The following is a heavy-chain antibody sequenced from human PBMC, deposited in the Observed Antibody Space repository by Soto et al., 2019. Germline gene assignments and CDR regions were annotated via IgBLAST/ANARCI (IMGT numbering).Heavy chain of an antibody. V-gene: IGHV3-30*04. Sequence: QVQLVQSGGGVVQPGRSLTLSCAASGVTFNTYAMHWVRQAPGKGLACVAIVSYDGSNKYYADSVKGRFTISRDNSKNTLNLQMNSVRAEDTAVYYCAKDRGRYCSGARCYLFDSWGQGTLVTVSS. CDR3: AKDRGRYCSGARCYLFDS. D-gene: IGHD2-15*01. CDR1: GVTFNTYA. J-gene: IGHJ4*02. CDR2: VSYDGSNK.